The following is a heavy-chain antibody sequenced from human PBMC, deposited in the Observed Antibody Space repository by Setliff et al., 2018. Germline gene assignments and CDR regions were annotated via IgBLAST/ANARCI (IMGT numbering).Heavy chain of an antibody. CDR3: AIIAVAFDY. J-gene: IGHJ4*02. Sequence: GASVKVSCKASGYTFTSYDINWVRQATGQGLEWMGIINPSGGSTSYAQKFQGRVTMTRDTSTSTVYMELSSLRSEDTAVYYCAIIAVAFDYWGQGTLVTVSS. D-gene: IGHD6-19*01. CDR1: GYTFTSYD. V-gene: IGHV1-46*01. CDR2: INPSGGST.